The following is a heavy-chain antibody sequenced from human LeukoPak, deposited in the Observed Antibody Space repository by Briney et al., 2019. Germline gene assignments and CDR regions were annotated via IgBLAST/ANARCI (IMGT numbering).Heavy chain of an antibody. CDR2: INHSGST. CDR3: ARGRGLYNWNYYWFDP. Sequence: SETLSLTCAVYGGSFSGYYWSWIRQPPGKELEWIGEINHSGSTNYNPSLKSRVTISVDTSKNQFSLKLSSVTAADTAVYYCARGRGLYNWNYYWFDPWGQGTLVTVSS. V-gene: IGHV4-34*01. J-gene: IGHJ5*02. D-gene: IGHD1-7*01. CDR1: GGSFSGYY.